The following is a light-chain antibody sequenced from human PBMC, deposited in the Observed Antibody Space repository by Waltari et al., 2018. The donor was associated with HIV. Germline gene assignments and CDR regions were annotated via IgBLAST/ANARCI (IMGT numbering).Light chain of an antibody. V-gene: IGLV1-51*01. Sequence: QSVLTQPPSVSAAPGQKVTISCSVSSSNIGNNYVSWYQHLPGTAPKLLIYDNNKRPSGIPDRFSGSKSGTSATLGITGLQTGDEADYYCGTWDSSLSSNWVFGGGTKLTVL. CDR3: GTWDSSLSSNWV. CDR2: DNN. J-gene: IGLJ3*02. CDR1: SSNIGNNY.